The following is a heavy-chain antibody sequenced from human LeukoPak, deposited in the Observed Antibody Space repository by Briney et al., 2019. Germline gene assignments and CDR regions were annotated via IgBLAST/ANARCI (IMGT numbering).Heavy chain of an antibody. J-gene: IGHJ4*02. Sequence: GGSLRLSCAASGFTFSSYEMNWVRQAPGKGLEWVSYISYTDNTIYYADSVKGRFTISRDNAKNSLYLQMNSLRVEDTAVYYCARSPGYGDYGHRDYWGQGTLVTVSS. D-gene: IGHD4-17*01. CDR1: GFTFSSYE. CDR3: ARSPGYGDYGHRDY. CDR2: ISYTDNTI. V-gene: IGHV3-48*03.